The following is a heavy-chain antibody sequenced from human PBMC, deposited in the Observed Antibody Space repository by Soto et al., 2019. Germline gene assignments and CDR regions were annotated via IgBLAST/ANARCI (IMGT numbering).Heavy chain of an antibody. J-gene: IGHJ4*02. CDR2: IWYDGSKT. V-gene: IGHV3-33*01. CDR3: ARPPSGYYPDYFDY. CDR1: GFTLSSYG. Sequence: GGSLRLSCAASGFTLSSYGMHWVRQAPGKGLEWVAVIWYDGSKTYYADSVKGRFAISRDNSKNTLYLQMNSLRVEDTAVYYCARPPSGYYPDYFDYWGQGTLVTVSS. D-gene: IGHD3-22*01.